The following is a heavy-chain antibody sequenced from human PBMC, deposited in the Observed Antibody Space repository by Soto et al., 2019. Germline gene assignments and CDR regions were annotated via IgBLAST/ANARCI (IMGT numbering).Heavy chain of an antibody. CDR3: AKGKVAVRSGKSFDY. Sequence: VQLLESGGGLAQPGESLRLSCVGSGFSFGSYAMSWVRQAPGKGLEWVSGYSGSGGRTYYADSVKGRFTISRDNSNGAVYLQMDSLRDEDTAIYYCAKGKVAVRSGKSFDYWGQGTLVTVSS. D-gene: IGHD6-19*01. CDR2: YSGSGGRT. V-gene: IGHV3-23*01. CDR1: GFSFGSYA. J-gene: IGHJ4*02.